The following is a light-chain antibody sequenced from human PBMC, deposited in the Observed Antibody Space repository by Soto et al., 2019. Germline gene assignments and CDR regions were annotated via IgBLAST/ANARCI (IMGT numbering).Light chain of an antibody. V-gene: IGKV4-1*01. J-gene: IGKJ4*01. CDR3: QQYYSTPLT. Sequence: DIVMTQSPDSLAVSLGERATINCKSSQSVLYSSNNKNYLAWYQQKPGQPPKLLIYWASTRESGVPDRFSGSGSGTDFTLTTSSLQAEDVAVYYCQQYYSTPLTFGGGTKAEIK. CDR2: WAS. CDR1: QSVLYSSNNKNY.